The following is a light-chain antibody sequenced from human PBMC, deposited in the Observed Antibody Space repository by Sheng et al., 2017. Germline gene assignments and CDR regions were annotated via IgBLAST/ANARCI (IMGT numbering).Light chain of an antibody. J-gene: IGKJ1*01. CDR1: QSVSSY. CDR2: DAS. Sequence: EIVLTQSPATLSLSPGERATLSCRASQSVSSYLAWYQQKPGQAPRLLIYDASNRATGIPARFSGSGSGTDFTLTISSLEPEDFAVYYCHQYNSSPPWTFGQGTKVEV. V-gene: IGKV3-11*01. CDR3: HQYNSSPPWT.